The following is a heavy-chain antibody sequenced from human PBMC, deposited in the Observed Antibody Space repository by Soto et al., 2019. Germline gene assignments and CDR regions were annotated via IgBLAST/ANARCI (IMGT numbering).Heavy chain of an antibody. CDR1: GFTFSSYW. CDR2: IKQDGSEK. V-gene: IGHV3-7*01. Sequence: PGGSLRLSCAASGFTFSSYWMSWVRQAPGKGLEWVANIKQDGSEKYYVDSVKGRSTISRDNAKNSLYLQMNRLRAEDTAVYYSAGAVHFDYWGQGTLVTVSS. CDR3: AGAVHFDY. J-gene: IGHJ4*02.